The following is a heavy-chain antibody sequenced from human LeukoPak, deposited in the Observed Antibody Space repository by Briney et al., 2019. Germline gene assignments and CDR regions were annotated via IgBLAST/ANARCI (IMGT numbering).Heavy chain of an antibody. J-gene: IGHJ5*02. V-gene: IGHV4-30-4*08. Sequence: PSETLSLTCTVSGGSISSGDYCWSWIRQPPGKGLEWIEYIYYSGSTYYNPSLKSRVTISVDTSKNQFSLKLSSVTAADTAVYYCAGNIVVVPAAMGIWFDPWGQGTLVTVSS. CDR3: AGNIVVVPAAMGIWFDP. CDR2: IYYSGST. CDR1: GGSISSGDYC. D-gene: IGHD2-2*01.